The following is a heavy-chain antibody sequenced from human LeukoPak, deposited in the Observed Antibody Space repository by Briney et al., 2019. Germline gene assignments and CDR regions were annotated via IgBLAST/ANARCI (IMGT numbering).Heavy chain of an antibody. CDR3: AKDRGSSSSAYGMDV. CDR2: ISYDGVTK. D-gene: IGHD6-13*01. V-gene: IGHV3-30*18. Sequence: GGSLRLSCAASGFTFSCYGMHWVRQAPARGLEWVSLISYDGVTKYYADTVKGRFTISRDNSKNTLYVQMNSLRAEDTAVYYCAKDRGSSSSAYGMDVWGQGTTVTVSS. CDR1: GFTFSCYG. J-gene: IGHJ6*02.